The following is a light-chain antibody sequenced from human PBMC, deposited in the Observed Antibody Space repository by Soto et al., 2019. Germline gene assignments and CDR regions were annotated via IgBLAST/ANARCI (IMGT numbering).Light chain of an antibody. J-gene: IGKJ1*01. V-gene: IGKV1-39*01. CDR2: APS. CDR3: KQSYSSTQP. CDR1: QSISSY. Sequence: DIQMTQSPSSLSASVGDRVTITCRASQSISSYLNWYQQKPGKAPKLLIYAPSILQSGVLSRFSGSGSGTEFTLAISRLQPEDFATYYGKQSYSSTQPFCQGCKVEVK.